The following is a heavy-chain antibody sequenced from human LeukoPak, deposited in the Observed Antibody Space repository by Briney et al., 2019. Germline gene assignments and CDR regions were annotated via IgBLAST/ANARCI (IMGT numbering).Heavy chain of an antibody. CDR3: ARAPYYSVTTGLDY. CDR1: GGSISSSSYY. J-gene: IGHJ4*02. D-gene: IGHD4-17*01. Sequence: SETLSLTCTVSGGSISSSSYYWAWIRQSPGKGLEWIGTTYYTGSTYYNPSLKSRVTISVDTSKNQFSLKLSSMTAADTAVYYCARAPYYSVTTGLDYWGQGTLVTVSS. CDR2: TYYTGST. V-gene: IGHV4-39*07.